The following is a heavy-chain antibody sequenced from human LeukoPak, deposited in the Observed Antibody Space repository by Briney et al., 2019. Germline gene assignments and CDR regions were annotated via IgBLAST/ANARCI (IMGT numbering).Heavy chain of an antibody. V-gene: IGHV7-4-1*02. Sequence: ASVKVSCKASGYTFTSYAMNWVRQAPGQGLEWMGWINTNTGNPTYAQGFTGRFVFSLDTSVSTAYLQISSLKAEDTAVYYCAGGEGDYGDYSFDYWGQGTLVTVSS. CDR3: AGGEGDYGDYSFDY. J-gene: IGHJ4*02. D-gene: IGHD4-17*01. CDR2: INTNTGNP. CDR1: GYTFTSYA.